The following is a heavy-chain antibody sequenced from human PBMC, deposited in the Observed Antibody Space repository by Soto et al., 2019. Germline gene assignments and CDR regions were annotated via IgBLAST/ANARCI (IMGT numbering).Heavy chain of an antibody. CDR2: IYSGGST. D-gene: IGHD1-26*01. CDR3: ARKLGYYYYYGMDV. Sequence: GGSLRLSCAASGFTVSSNYMSWVRQAPGKGLEWVSVIYSGGSTYYADSVKGRFTISRDNSKNTLYLQMNSLRAEDTAVYYCARKLGYYYYYGMDVWGQGTTVTV. V-gene: IGHV3-53*01. J-gene: IGHJ6*02. CDR1: GFTVSSNY.